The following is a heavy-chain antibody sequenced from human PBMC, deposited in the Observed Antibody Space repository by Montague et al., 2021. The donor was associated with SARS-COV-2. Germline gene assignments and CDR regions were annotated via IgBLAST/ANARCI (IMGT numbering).Heavy chain of an antibody. CDR3: ARAELQYCSRGNCYINYYGMDV. V-gene: IGHV4-59*01. J-gene: IGHJ6*02. CDR1: GGSISSYY. CDR2: IYYSGST. D-gene: IGHD2-2*02. Sequence: SETLSLTCTVSGGSISSYYWSWIRQPPGKGLEWIGYIYYSGSTNYNPSLKSRVTISVDTSKNQFSLKLSSVTAADTAVYYCARAELQYCSRGNCYINYYGMDVWGRGTTVTVSS.